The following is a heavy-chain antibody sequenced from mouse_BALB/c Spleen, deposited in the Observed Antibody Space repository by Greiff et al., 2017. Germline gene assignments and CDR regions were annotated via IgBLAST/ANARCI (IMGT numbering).Heavy chain of an antibody. J-gene: IGHJ3*01. D-gene: IGHD1-2*01. V-gene: IGHV5-6-5*01. Sequence: EVMLVESGGGLVKPGGSLKLSCAASGFTFSSYAMSWVRQTPEKRLEWVASISSGGSTYYPDSVKGRFTISRDNARNILYLQMSSLRSEDTAMYYCARPITTATTWFAYWGQGTLVTVSA. CDR2: ISSGGST. CDR1: GFTFSSYA. CDR3: ARPITTATTWFAY.